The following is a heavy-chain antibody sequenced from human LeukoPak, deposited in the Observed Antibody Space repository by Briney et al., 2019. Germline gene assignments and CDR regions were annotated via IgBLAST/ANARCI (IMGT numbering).Heavy chain of an antibody. J-gene: IGHJ4*02. V-gene: IGHV3-23*01. CDR2: ISGSGGST. D-gene: IGHD3-22*01. Sequence: GGSLRLSCAASGFTVTGNYMSWVRQAPGKGLEWVSAISGSGGSTYYADSVKGRFTISRDNSKNTLYLQMNSLRAEDTAVYYCAKDRSSGLFLDYWGQGTLVTVSS. CDR1: GFTVTGNY. CDR3: AKDRSSGLFLDY.